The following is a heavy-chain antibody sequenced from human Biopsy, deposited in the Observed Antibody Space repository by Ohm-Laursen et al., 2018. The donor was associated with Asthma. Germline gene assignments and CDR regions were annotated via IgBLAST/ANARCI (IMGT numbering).Heavy chain of an antibody. V-gene: IGHV3-11*01. CDR1: GMSVSDYY. Sequence: SLRLSCAASGMSVSDYYMTWLRQSLGKGLEWLSHIGIKGTSIYYADSVKGRFTISRDNAKNSLFLQMNGLRADDTAVYFCAGGRYCSGASCLYGMDVWGQGTTVSVSS. CDR3: AGGRYCSGASCLYGMDV. CDR2: IGIKGTSI. J-gene: IGHJ6*02. D-gene: IGHD2-15*01.